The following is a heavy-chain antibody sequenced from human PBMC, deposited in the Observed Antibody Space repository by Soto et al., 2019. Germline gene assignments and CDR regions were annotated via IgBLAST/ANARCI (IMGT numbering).Heavy chain of an antibody. CDR2: IKQDGSEK. D-gene: IGHD1-26*01. CDR1: GFTFSSYW. V-gene: IGHV3-7*03. CDR3: ARDSFETLRIELKMAFDI. Sequence: GGSLRLSCAASGFTFSSYWMSWVRQAPGKGLEWVANIKQDGSEKYYVDSVKGRFTISRDNAKNSLYLQMNSLRAEDTAVYYCARDSFETLRIELKMAFDIWGQGTMVTVSS. J-gene: IGHJ3*02.